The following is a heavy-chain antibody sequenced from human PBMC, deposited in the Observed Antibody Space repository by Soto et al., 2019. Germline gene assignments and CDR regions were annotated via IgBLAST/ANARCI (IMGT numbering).Heavy chain of an antibody. V-gene: IGHV3-66*01. CDR3: ARDSGRAKWDY. J-gene: IGHJ4*02. CDR1: GFTVSSNY. CDR2: IYSGGST. Sequence: EVQLVESGGGLVQPGGSLRLSCTASGFTVSSNYMSWVRQAPGKGLEWVSVIYSGGSTYYADSVKGRFTISRDDSKNTLYLQMNSLRAEDTAVYYCARDSGRAKWDYWGQGTLVTVSS. D-gene: IGHD3-10*01.